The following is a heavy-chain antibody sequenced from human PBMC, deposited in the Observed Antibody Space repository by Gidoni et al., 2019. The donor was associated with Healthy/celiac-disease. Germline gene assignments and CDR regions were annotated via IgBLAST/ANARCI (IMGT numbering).Heavy chain of an antibody. D-gene: IGHD4-17*01. CDR2: IYWDDDK. CDR1: GFSLSTSGVG. CDR3: AHIGGTVTAPGY. J-gene: IGHJ4*02. V-gene: IGHV2-5*02. Sequence: QITLKESGPTLVKPTQTLTLTCTFSGFSLSTSGVGVGWIRQPPGKALEWLALIYWDDDKRYSPSLKSRLTITKDTAKNQVVLTMTNMDPVDTATYYCAHIGGTVTAPGYWGQGTLVTVSS.